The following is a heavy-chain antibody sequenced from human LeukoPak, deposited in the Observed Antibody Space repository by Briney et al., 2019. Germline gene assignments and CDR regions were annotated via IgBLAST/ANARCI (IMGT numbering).Heavy chain of an antibody. CDR1: GFTFSEHA. Sequence: GGSLRLSCAASGFTFSEHAMHWVRQAPGKGLEWVAVISYDGRQKYYGDSVKGRFTISRDNPKNTLYLQMNSLRDDDTAVYYCARVFLERLTSGYFDNWGQGTLVTVSS. V-gene: IGHV3-30-3*01. D-gene: IGHD3-3*01. CDR3: ARVFLERLTSGYFDN. CDR2: ISYDGRQK. J-gene: IGHJ4*02.